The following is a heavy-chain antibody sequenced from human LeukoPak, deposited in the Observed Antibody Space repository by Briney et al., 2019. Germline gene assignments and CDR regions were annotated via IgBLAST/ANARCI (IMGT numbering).Heavy chain of an antibody. CDR2: IYYSGST. CDR1: GGSISSGGYY. Sequence: SQTLSLTCTVSGGSISSGGYYWSWIRQHPGKGLEWIGYIYYSGSTYYNPSLKSRVTISVDTSKNQFSLKLSSVTAADTAVYYCARGKRPGEKYFDYWGQGTLVTVSS. V-gene: IGHV4-31*03. CDR3: ARGKRPGEKYFDY. D-gene: IGHD1-1*01. J-gene: IGHJ4*02.